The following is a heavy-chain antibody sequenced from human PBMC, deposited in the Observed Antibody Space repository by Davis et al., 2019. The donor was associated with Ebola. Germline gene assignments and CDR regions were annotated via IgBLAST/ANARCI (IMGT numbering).Heavy chain of an antibody. V-gene: IGHV3-74*01. J-gene: IGHJ4*02. CDR1: GFTFSSHW. CDR2: INSDGSST. Sequence: GESLKTPCAAPGFTFSSHWMHWVRQAPGKGLVWVSRINSDGSSTSYADSVKVRFTISRDNAKNTLYLQMNSLRAEDTALYYCARGPGVVNYWGQGTLVTVSS. CDR3: ARGPGVVNY. D-gene: IGHD2-2*01.